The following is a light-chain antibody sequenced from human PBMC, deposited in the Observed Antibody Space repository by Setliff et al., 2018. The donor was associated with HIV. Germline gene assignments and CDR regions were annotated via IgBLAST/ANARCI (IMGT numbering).Light chain of an antibody. CDR3: SSYTSSSTDV. Sequence: QSALTQPASVSGSPGQSITISCTGTSSDVGRYNFVSWYQQHPGKVPKLLISDVSNRPSGVSDRFSGSKSGNTASLTISGLQAEDEADYYCSSYTSSSTDVFGTGTKVTVL. CDR1: SSDVGRYNF. V-gene: IGLV2-14*03. CDR2: DVS. J-gene: IGLJ1*01.